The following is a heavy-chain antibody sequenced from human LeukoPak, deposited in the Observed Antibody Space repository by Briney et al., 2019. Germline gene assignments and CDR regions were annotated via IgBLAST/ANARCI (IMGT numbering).Heavy chain of an antibody. CDR3: ARVKRDCSGGSCYSYDY. CDR2: ISGNGDIT. CDR1: GFIFSGHV. J-gene: IGHJ4*02. Sequence: GGSLRLSCAASGFIFSGHVMHWVRQAPGKGLEWVSAISGNGDITYYADSVRGRFTISRDNSKNTLYLQMNSLRAEDTAVYYCARVKRDCSGGSCYSYDYWGQGTLVTVSS. D-gene: IGHD2-15*01. V-gene: IGHV3-23*01.